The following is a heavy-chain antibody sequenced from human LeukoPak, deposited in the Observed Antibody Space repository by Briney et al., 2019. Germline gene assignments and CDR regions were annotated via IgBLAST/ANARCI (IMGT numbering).Heavy chain of an antibody. J-gene: IGHJ6*03. CDR2: IKQDGSEK. V-gene: IGHV3-7*01. D-gene: IGHD5-18*01. CDR3: ARAKAAMVSYYYYYYMDV. CDR1: GFTFSSYW. Sequence: GGSLRLSCAASGFTFSSYWMSWVRQAPGKGLEWVANIKQDGSEKYYVDSVKGRFTISRDNAKNSLYLHMNSLRAEDTAVYYCARAKAAMVSYYYYYYMDVWGKGTTVTISS.